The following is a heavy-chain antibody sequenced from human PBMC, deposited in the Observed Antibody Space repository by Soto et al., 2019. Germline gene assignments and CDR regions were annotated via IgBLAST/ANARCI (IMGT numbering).Heavy chain of an antibody. CDR3: GGLGSVGSGRYSVRYNWFDP. V-gene: IGHV3-53*01. CDR2: IYSGGST. Sequence: EVQLVDSGGGLIQPGGSLRLSCAASGFSVSSSHMNWVRQAPGKGPEWVSVIYSGGSTYYAVSVKGRFTISRDNSTNTVVLQKNSLTAGDPGGYYCGGLGSVGSGRYSVRYNWFDPWGQGTLVTVSS. D-gene: IGHD3-10*01. CDR1: GFSVSSSH. J-gene: IGHJ5*02.